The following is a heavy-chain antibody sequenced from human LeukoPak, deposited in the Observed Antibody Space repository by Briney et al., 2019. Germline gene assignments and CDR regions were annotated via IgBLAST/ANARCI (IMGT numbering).Heavy chain of an antibody. CDR3: AKHQLLLGWFDP. Sequence: GSLRLSCAASGFTFSSYAMSWVRQAPGKGLEWVSAISGSGGSTYYADSVKGRFTISRDNSKNTLYLQMNSLRAEDTAVYYCAKHQLLLGWFDPWGQGTLVTVSS. J-gene: IGHJ5*02. D-gene: IGHD2-2*01. V-gene: IGHV3-23*01. CDR1: GFTFSSYA. CDR2: ISGSGGST.